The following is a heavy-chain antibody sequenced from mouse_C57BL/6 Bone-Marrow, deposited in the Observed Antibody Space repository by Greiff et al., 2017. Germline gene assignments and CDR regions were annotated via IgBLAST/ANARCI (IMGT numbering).Heavy chain of an antibody. CDR3: ARNARIYYYGSSYGYFDY. CDR2: ISGGGGNT. CDR1: GFTFSSYT. Sequence: EVHLVESGGGLVKPGGSLKLSCAASGFTFSSYTMSWVRQTPEKRLEWVATISGGGGNTYSPDSVKGRFTISSDNAKNTMYLPMSSLRCADSALYYCARNARIYYYGSSYGYFDYWGQGTTLTVSS. D-gene: IGHD1-1*01. J-gene: IGHJ2*01. V-gene: IGHV5-9*01.